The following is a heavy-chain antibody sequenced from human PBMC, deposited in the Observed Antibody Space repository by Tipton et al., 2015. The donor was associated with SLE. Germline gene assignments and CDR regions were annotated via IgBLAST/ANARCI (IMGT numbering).Heavy chain of an antibody. CDR2: IYSTGTT. CDR1: GDSISNLNDF. Sequence: TLSLTCTVSGDSISNLNDFWGWIRQPPGKGLEWIGSIYSTGTTYFNASLRGRVTMSIDSSTNQFSLRLASVTAADTAVYFCARQSTEAGVVGYFFDDWGQGTLLTVPS. D-gene: IGHD6-19*01. V-gene: IGHV4-39*07. CDR3: ARQSTEAGVVGYFFDD. J-gene: IGHJ4*02.